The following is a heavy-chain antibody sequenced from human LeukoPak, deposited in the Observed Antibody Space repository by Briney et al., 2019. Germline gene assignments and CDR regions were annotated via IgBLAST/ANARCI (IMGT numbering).Heavy chain of an antibody. CDR3: ARVPRSDP. J-gene: IGHJ5*02. V-gene: IGHV1-8*01. Sequence: ASVKVSCKTSGYPFTTLEINWVRQAAGQGLEWMGWVHTNGGNTAYAQKFQGRATMTRDTSISTAYMELSGLTSNDTALYFCARVPRSDPWGEGTLVTVSS. CDR1: GYPFTTLE. CDR2: VHTNGGNT.